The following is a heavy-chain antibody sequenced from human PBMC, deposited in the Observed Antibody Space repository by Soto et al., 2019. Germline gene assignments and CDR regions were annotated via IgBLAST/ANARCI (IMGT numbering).Heavy chain of an antibody. V-gene: IGHV1-2*04. CDR1: GYTFTGYY. J-gene: IGHJ6*02. CDR2: INPNSGGT. D-gene: IGHD6-13*01. Sequence: ASVKVSCKASGYTFTGYYMHWVRQAPGQGLEWMGWINPNSGGTNYAQKFQGWVTMTRDTSISTAYMELSRLRSDDTAVYYCARGGVAAAGTSTYYYYYGMDVWGQGTTVTVSS. CDR3: ARGGVAAAGTSTYYYYYGMDV.